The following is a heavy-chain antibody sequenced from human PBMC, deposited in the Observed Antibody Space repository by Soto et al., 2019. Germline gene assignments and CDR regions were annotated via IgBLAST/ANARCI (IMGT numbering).Heavy chain of an antibody. V-gene: IGHV4-39*01. J-gene: IGHJ3*02. CDR1: GGSISSSSYY. CDR2: IYYSGST. D-gene: IGHD3-16*02. CDR3: ARSDYEYIWGSYPDAFDI. Sequence: QLLESGPGLVKPSETLSLTCTVSGGSISSSSYYWGWIRQPPGKGLEWIGSIYYSGSTYYNPSLKSRVTISVDTSKNQFSLKLSSVTAADTAVYYCARSDYEYIWGSYPDAFDIWGQGTMFTVSS.